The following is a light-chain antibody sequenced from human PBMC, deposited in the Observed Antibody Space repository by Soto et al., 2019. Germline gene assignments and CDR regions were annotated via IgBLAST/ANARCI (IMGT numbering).Light chain of an antibody. CDR3: QQYVSSLT. CDR2: GAS. V-gene: IGKV3-20*01. J-gene: IGKJ1*01. CDR1: QSVDSSF. Sequence: EIVLTQSPGSLSLSPGERATLSCRASQSVDSSFFAWYQQKPGQAPWLLIYGASNRATGIPDRFSGRGSGTDFTLIITRLEPEDFAVYYCQQYVSSLTFGPGTKVEIK.